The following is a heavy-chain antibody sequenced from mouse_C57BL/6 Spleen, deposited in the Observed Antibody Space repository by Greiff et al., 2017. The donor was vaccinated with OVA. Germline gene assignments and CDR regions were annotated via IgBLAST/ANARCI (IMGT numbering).Heavy chain of an antibody. CDR3: ASDDCGSSYDYCDD. V-gene: IGHV1-55*01. J-gene: IGHJ2*01. CDR1: GYTFTSYW. CDR2: IYPGSGST. Sequence: VQLQQPGAELVKPGASVKMSCKASGYTFTSYWITWVKQRPGQGLEWIGEIYPGSGSTNYNEKFKSKATLTVDTSSSTAYLKLSSLTSDDAAVYSRASDDCGSSYDYCDDWGQGTTLTVSS. D-gene: IGHD1-1*01.